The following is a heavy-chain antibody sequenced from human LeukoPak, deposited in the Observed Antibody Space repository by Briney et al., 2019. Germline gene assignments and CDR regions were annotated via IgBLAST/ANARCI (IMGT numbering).Heavy chain of an antibody. J-gene: IGHJ3*02. Sequence: GASVKVSCKASGYTFTSYGISWVRQAPGRGLEWMGWISAYNGNTNYAQKLQGRVTMTTDTSTSTAYMELRSLRSDDTAVYYCARLFGGSYGGDDAFDIWGQGTMVTVSS. D-gene: IGHD1-26*01. CDR1: GYTFTSYG. CDR2: ISAYNGNT. CDR3: ARLFGGSYGGDDAFDI. V-gene: IGHV1-18*01.